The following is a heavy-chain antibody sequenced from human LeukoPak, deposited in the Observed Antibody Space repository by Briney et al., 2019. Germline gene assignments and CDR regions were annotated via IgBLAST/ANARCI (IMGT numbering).Heavy chain of an antibody. J-gene: IGHJ2*01. V-gene: IGHV3-30-3*01. Sequence: GGSLRLSCAASGFTFSSYDMHWVRQAPGKGLEWVAVRSYDGNNKYYADSVKGRFTISRDNSKKTLYLQMNSLRAEDTAVYYCARDGYNEEDWFFDLWGRGILVTVSS. CDR1: GFTFSSYD. CDR3: ARDGYNEEDWFFDL. CDR2: RSYDGNNK. D-gene: IGHD5-24*01.